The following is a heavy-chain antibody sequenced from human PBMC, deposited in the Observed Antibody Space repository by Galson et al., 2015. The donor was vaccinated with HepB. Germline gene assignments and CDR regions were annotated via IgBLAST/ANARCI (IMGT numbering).Heavy chain of an antibody. V-gene: IGHV4-39*01. CDR1: GGSISSTTYY. CDR3: ATQDGGPTGWFGP. J-gene: IGHJ5*02. CDR2: IYYSGGT. D-gene: IGHD4-23*01. Sequence: SETLSLTCTVSGGSISSTTYYWGWIRQPPGKGLEWIGSIYYSGGTYYNPSLKSRVTISVDTSKNQFSLKARSVTAADTALYYCATQDGGPTGWFGPWGRGTLVTVSS.